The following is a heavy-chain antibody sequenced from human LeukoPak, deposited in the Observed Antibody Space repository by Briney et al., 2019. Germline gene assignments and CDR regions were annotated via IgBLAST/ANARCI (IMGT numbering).Heavy chain of an antibody. D-gene: IGHD2-15*01. Sequence: PSETLSLTCTVSGGSISSSSYYWGWIRQPPGKGLEWIGSIYYSGSTYYNPSLKSRVTISVDTSKNQFSLKLTSVTAADTAVYYCARGQAGWSRGFDYWGQGTLVTVSS. J-gene: IGHJ4*02. CDR3: ARGQAGWSRGFDY. CDR1: GGSISSSSYY. V-gene: IGHV4-39*07. CDR2: IYYSGST.